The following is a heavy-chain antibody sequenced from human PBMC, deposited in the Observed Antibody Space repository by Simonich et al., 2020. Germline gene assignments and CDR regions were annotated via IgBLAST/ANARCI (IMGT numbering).Heavy chain of an antibody. CDR2: IYYSGGT. V-gene: IGHV4-39*01. CDR1: GGSISSSSYY. CDR3: ARQRVLMVYAIDY. J-gene: IGHJ4*02. Sequence: QLQLQESGPGLVKPSETLSLTCTVSGGSISSSSYYWGWIRQPPWKGLGWIGSIYYSGGTYYNPSLKSRVTISVDTAKNQFSLKLSSVTAADTAVYYCARQRVLMVYAIDYWGQGTLVTVSS. D-gene: IGHD2-8*01.